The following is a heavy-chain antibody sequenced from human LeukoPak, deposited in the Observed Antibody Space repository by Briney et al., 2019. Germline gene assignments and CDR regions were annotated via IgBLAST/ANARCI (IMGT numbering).Heavy chain of an antibody. Sequence: GESLKISCKGSGYSFTTYWISWVRQMPGKGLEWMGRIDPSDSYTNYSPSFQAHVTISADKSISTAYLQWSSLKASDTAMYYCARQDVDGFNLDYWGQGTLVTVSS. V-gene: IGHV5-10-1*01. D-gene: IGHD5-24*01. J-gene: IGHJ4*02. CDR1: GYSFTTYW. CDR3: ARQDVDGFNLDY. CDR2: IDPSDSYT.